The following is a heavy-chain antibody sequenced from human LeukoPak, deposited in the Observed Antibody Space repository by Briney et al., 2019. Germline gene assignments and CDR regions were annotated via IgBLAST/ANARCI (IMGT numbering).Heavy chain of an antibody. V-gene: IGHV4-39*07. D-gene: IGHD3-22*01. CDR3: ARLGLYDGSGYYHY. J-gene: IGHJ4*02. CDR1: GGSISKSTYY. Sequence: SETLSLTCTVSGGSISKSTYYWGWIRQPPGKGLEWIGSIYYSGSTYYNPSLKSRVTISVDTSKSQFSLKLSSVTAADTAVYYCARLGLYDGSGYYHYWGQGTLVTVSS. CDR2: IYYSGST.